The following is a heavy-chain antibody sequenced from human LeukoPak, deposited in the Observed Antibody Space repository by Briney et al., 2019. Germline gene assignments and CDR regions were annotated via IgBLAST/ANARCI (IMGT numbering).Heavy chain of an antibody. V-gene: IGHV1-69*13. Sequence: SVKVSCKASGGTFSSYAISWVRQAPGQGLEWMGGIIPIFGTANYAQKFLGRVTITADESTSTAYMELSSLRSEDTAVYYCARGVRGSSGEDVWGQGTTVTVSS. CDR2: IIPIFGTA. CDR1: GGTFSSYA. D-gene: IGHD6-19*01. J-gene: IGHJ6*02. CDR3: ARGVRGSSGEDV.